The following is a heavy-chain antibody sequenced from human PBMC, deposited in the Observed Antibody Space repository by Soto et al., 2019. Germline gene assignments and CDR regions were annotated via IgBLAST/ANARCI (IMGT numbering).Heavy chain of an antibody. Sequence: GGSLRLSCAASGFTFSSYGMHWVRQAPGKGLEWVAVIWYDGSNKYYADSVKGRFTISRDNSKNTLYLQMNSLRAEDTAVYYCARGRAGSSRGFDYWGQGTLVTVSS. J-gene: IGHJ4*02. CDR2: IWYDGSNK. D-gene: IGHD6-6*01. CDR3: ARGRAGSSRGFDY. V-gene: IGHV3-33*01. CDR1: GFTFSSYG.